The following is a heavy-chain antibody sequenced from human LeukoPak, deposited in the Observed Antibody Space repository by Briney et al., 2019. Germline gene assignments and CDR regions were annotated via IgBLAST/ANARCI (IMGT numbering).Heavy chain of an antibody. CDR2: IYTSGTT. J-gene: IGHJ3*02. CDR1: GDSISAYD. CDR3: ARRNSNQNVFDI. D-gene: IGHD4-23*01. Sequence: SETLSLTCTASGDSISAYDWSWVRQPAGKGLEWIGRIYTSGTTNYNPSLKSRVTMSVDTSKNQFSLKLNSVTAADTAMYYCARRNSNQNVFDIWGQGTMVTVSS. V-gene: IGHV4-4*07.